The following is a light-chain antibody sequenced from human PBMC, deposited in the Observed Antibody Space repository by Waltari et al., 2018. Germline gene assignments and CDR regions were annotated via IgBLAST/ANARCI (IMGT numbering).Light chain of an antibody. V-gene: IGLV3-19*01. CDR2: DEN. Sequence: SSEMTQEPAVSVALGQTVRSPCQGGVLRTFYVNRYQQKPGQAPLLVIYDENNRPSGIPDRFSGSRSGNTASLTISGAQAEDEADYYCNTRDISGDHLVFGSGTKVTVL. CDR3: NTRDISGDHLV. J-gene: IGLJ1*01. CDR1: VLRTFY.